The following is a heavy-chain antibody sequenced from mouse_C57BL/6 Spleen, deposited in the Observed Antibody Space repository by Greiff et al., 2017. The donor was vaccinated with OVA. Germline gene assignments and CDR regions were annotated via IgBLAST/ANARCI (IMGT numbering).Heavy chain of an antibody. CDR1: GYSITSGYY. CDR3: AREDSNYGLGAMDY. V-gene: IGHV3-6*01. Sequence: VQLQQSGPGLVKPSQSLSLTCSVTGYSITSGYYWNWIRQFPGNKLEWMGYISYDGSNNYNPSLKNRISITRDTSKNQFFLKLNSVTTEDTATYYCAREDSNYGLGAMDYWGQGTSVTVSS. CDR2: ISYDGSN. J-gene: IGHJ4*01. D-gene: IGHD2-5*01.